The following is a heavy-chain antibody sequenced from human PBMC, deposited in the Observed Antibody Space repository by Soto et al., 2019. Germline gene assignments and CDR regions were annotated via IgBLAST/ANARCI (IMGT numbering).Heavy chain of an antibody. CDR1: GFTFSTYG. V-gene: IGHV3-33*01. CDR2: IWSDGSNK. Sequence: VQLVESGGGVVQPGRSLRLSCAASGFTFSTYGVHWVRQAPGKGLEWVTFIWSDGSNKYYADSVKGRFTISRDNSKNTRFLQMNSLRAEATGVYYCARDGYDYGDYGPFDYWGQGTLVTFSS. CDR3: ARDGYDYGDYGPFDY. J-gene: IGHJ4*02. D-gene: IGHD4-17*01.